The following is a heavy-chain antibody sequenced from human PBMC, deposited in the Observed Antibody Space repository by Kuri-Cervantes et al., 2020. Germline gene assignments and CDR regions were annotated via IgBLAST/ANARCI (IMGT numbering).Heavy chain of an antibody. CDR3: ARLRAYGDYDYDAFDI. D-gene: IGHD4-17*01. J-gene: IGHJ3*02. CDR1: GGSISSYY. V-gene: IGHV4-59*08. CDR2: IYYSGST. Sequence: SETLSLTCTVSGGSISSYYWSWIRQPPGKGLEWIGYIYYSGSTYYNPSLKSRVTISVDTSKNQFSLKLSSVTAADTAVYYCARLRAYGDYDYDAFDIWGQGTMVTVSS.